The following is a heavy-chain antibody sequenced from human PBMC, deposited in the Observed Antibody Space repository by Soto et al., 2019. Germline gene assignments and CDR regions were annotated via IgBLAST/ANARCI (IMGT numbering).Heavy chain of an antibody. D-gene: IGHD4-17*01. CDR1: GFIFSDHY. CDR3: ARATTVTDY. Sequence: GGSLILSCAASGFIFSDHYMDWVRQAPGKGLEWVGRTRNKANSHTTEYAASVKGRFTISRDDSKNSLYLQMNSLKIEDTAVYYCARATTVTDYWGQGTLVTVSS. V-gene: IGHV3-72*01. J-gene: IGHJ4*02. CDR2: TRNKANSHTT.